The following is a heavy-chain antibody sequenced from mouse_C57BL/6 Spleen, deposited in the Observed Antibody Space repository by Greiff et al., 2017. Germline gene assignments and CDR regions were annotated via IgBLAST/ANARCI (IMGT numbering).Heavy chain of an antibody. J-gene: IGHJ2*01. CDR2: IDPETGGT. V-gene: IGHV1-15*01. CDR3: TKIYFDY. Sequence: QVQLKESGAELVRPGASVTLSCKASGYTFTDYEMHWVKQTPVHGLEWIGAIDPETGGTAYTQKFKGKAILTADKSSSTAYMELRSLTSEDSAVYYCTKIYFDYWGQGTTLTVSS. CDR1: GYTFTDYE.